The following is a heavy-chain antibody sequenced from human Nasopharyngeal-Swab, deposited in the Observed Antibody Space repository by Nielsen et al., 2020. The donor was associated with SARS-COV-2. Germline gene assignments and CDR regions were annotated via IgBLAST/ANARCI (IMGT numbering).Heavy chain of an antibody. V-gene: IGHV3-66*01. CDR3: AREKAVGGIGGYHYNGMGV. D-gene: IGHD6-19*01. CDR1: GFTVSSNY. CDR2: IYSGGST. J-gene: IGHJ6*02. Sequence: GESLKISCAASGFTVSSNYMSWVRQAPGKGLEWVSVIYSGGSTNYIDSVKGRFTVSRDNSTNTLYLQMNSLRPEDTAVYYCAREKAVGGIGGYHYNGMGVWGQGTTVTVSS.